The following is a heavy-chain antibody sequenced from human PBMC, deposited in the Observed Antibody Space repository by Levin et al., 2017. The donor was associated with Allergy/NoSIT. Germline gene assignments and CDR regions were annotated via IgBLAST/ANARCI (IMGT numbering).Heavy chain of an antibody. CDR1: GYPFTSYW. D-gene: IGHD2-2*01. CDR2: IYPGDSDT. CDR3: ARSDCSSSSCYAESWFDP. Sequence: GESLKISCKGSGYPFTSYWIAWVRQMPGKGLEWMGTIYPGDSDTRYRPSFQGQVTISADKSISTAYLQWNSLKASDRAVYYCARSDCSSSSCYAESWFDPWGQGTLVTVSS. V-gene: IGHV5-51*01. J-gene: IGHJ5*02.